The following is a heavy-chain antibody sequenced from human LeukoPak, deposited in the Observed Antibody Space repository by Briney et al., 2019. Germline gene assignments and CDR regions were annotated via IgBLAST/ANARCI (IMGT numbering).Heavy chain of an antibody. V-gene: IGHV3-53*01. CDR3: AKDKSNSWYYFDY. J-gene: IGHJ4*02. D-gene: IGHD6-13*01. CDR1: GFSVYSNY. CDR2: IYAGTNT. Sequence: GGSLRLSCAASGFSVYSNYMTWVRQAPGKGLEWVSVIYAGTNTYYADSVKGRFTISRDNSKNTMYLQMNSLRTEDTAEYYCAKDKSNSWYYFDYWGQGTLVTVSS.